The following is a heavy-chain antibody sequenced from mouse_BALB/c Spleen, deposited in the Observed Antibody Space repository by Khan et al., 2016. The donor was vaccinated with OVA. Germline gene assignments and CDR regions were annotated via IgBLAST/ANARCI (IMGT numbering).Heavy chain of an antibody. V-gene: IGHV1-5*01. Sequence: VQLQQSGTVLARPGTSVKMSCKASGYTFTSYWMHWVKQRPGQGLEWMGAIYPGNSDTSYNQKFKGKAKLTAVTSTSTAYMELSSLTNEDSVVYYCTRFGYLFAYWGQGTLVTVSA. CDR1: GYTFTSYW. CDR2: IYPGNSDT. J-gene: IGHJ3*01. CDR3: TRFGYLFAY. D-gene: IGHD2-2*01.